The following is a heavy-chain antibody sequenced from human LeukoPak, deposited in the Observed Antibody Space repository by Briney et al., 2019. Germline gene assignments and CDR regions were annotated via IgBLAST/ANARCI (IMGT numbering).Heavy chain of an antibody. CDR2: FDPEDGET. CDR3: ATGLRYYYDSSGYYLDY. CDR1: GYTLTELS. Sequence: VSVKVSCKVSGYTLTELSMHWVRQAPGKGLEWMGGFDPEDGETIYAQKFQGRVTMTEDTSTDTAYMELSSLRSEDTAVYYCATGLRYYYDSSGYYLDYWGQGTLVTVSS. V-gene: IGHV1-24*01. D-gene: IGHD3-22*01. J-gene: IGHJ4*02.